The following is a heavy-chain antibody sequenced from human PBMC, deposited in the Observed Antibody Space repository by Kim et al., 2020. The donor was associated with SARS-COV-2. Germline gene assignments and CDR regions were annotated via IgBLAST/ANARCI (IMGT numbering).Heavy chain of an antibody. CDR1: GGTFSSYA. D-gene: IGHD3-9*01. CDR3: ARASHYDILTGYPWYYYYYYMDV. Sequence: SVKVSCKASGGTFSSYAISWVRQAPGQGLEWMGGIIPIFGTANYAQKFQGRVTITADESTSTAYMELSSLRSEDTAVYYCARASHYDILTGYPWYYYYYYMDVWGKGTTVTVSS. CDR2: IIPIFGTA. J-gene: IGHJ6*03. V-gene: IGHV1-69*13.